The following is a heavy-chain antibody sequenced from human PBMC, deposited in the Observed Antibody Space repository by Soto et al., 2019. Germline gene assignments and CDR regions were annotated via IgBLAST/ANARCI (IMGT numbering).Heavy chain of an antibody. CDR2: IYTSGST. Sequence: SETLSLTCTFSGVSISSYYWNWIRQPAGKGLEWIGRIYTSGSTNYNPSLESRVNMSVDTSKNQFSLKLNSVTAADTAVYYCARERPNWFDPWGQGTLVTVSS. J-gene: IGHJ5*02. V-gene: IGHV4-4*07. CDR3: ARERPNWFDP. CDR1: GVSISSYY.